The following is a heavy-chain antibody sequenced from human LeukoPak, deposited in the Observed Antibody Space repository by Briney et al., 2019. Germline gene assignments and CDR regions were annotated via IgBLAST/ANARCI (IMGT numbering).Heavy chain of an antibody. CDR3: ARKYYDLSDF. J-gene: IGHJ4*02. CDR2: INPSGGST. Sequence: ASVKVSCKASGYTFTNYYMHWVRQAPGQGLEWMGLINPSGGSTSYAQKFQGRVTMTRDTSTSTVHMELNSLRSEDTAVYYCARKYYDLSDFWGQGTLVTVSS. D-gene: IGHD3-3*01. CDR1: GYTFTNYY. V-gene: IGHV1-46*01.